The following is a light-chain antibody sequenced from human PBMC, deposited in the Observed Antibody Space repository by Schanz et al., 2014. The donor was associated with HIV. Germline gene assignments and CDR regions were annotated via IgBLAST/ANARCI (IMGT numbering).Light chain of an antibody. CDR1: SSDVGGYDY. J-gene: IGLJ1*01. Sequence: QSALTQPPSASGSPGQSVTISCTGNSSDVGGYDYVSWYQQHPDKAPKLLIYDVSDRPSGVSNRFSGSKSDNTASLTISGLQTEDEADYYCSSYTINSSHVFGTGTKLTVL. CDR2: DVS. V-gene: IGLV2-14*03. CDR3: SSYTINSSHV.